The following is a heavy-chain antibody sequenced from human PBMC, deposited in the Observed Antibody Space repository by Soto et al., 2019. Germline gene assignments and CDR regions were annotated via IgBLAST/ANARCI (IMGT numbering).Heavy chain of an antibody. CDR2: ISAYNGNT. Sequence: ASVKVSCKASGYTFTSYGISWVRQAPGQGLEWMGWISAYNGNTNYAQKLQGRVTMTTDTSTSTAYMELRSLRSDDTAVYYCASSAHVSGAYGRDVWGQGTTVTVS. J-gene: IGHJ6*02. V-gene: IGHV1-18*01. CDR1: GYTFTSYG. D-gene: IGHD2-15*01. CDR3: ASSAHVSGAYGRDV.